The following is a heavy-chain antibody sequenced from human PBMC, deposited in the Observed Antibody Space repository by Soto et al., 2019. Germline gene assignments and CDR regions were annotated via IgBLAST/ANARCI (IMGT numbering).Heavy chain of an antibody. J-gene: IGHJ4*02. V-gene: IGHV3-30-3*01. D-gene: IGHD3-22*01. CDR3: ASSYFYDSGGYYPFDY. CDR1: GFSFSTYA. Sequence: QVQLVESGGGVVQPGTSLRLSCAASGFSFSTYAMYWVRQAPGRGLEWVAVISDDGNTKYYADSVEGRFTISRDNSRNTLYLQIYSRRTEDAAVYYCASSYFYDSGGYYPFDYWGQGTLVTVSS. CDR2: ISDDGNTK.